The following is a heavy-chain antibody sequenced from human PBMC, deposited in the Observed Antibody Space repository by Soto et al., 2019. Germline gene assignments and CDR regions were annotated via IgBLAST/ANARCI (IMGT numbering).Heavy chain of an antibody. Sequence: ASVKVSCKASGYTFTGYYMHWVRQAPGQGLEWMGWINPNSGGTNYAQKFQGRVTMTRDTSISTAYMELSRLRSDDTAVYYYARMNRGFWSGLPYYGMDVWGQGTTVTVSS. CDR2: INPNSGGT. V-gene: IGHV1-2*02. J-gene: IGHJ6*02. CDR3: ARMNRGFWSGLPYYGMDV. D-gene: IGHD3-3*01. CDR1: GYTFTGYY.